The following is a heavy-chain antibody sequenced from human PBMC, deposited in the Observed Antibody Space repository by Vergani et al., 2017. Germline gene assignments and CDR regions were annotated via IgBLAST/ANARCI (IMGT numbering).Heavy chain of an antibody. D-gene: IGHD1-26*01. CDR2: IYSGGST. J-gene: IGHJ6*02. V-gene: IGHV3-53*04. CDR1: GFTVSSNY. CDR3: ASGSYNYYYGIDV. Sequence: EVQLVESGGGLVQPGGSLRLSCAASGFTVSSNYMSWVRQAPGKGLEWVSVIYSGGSTYYADAVKGRFTISRHTSKNTLYRQMNSLRAEDTAVYYCASGSYNYYYGIDVWGQGTTVTVSS.